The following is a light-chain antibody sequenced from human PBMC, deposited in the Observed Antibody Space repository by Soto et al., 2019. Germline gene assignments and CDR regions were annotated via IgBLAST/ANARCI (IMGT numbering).Light chain of an antibody. V-gene: IGLV1-44*01. CDR1: SSNIGSNT. Sequence: QSALTQPASVSGTPGQRVTISCSGSSSNIGSNTVNWYQQLPGTAPKLLIYSNNQRPSGVPDRFSGSKSGTSASLAISGLQSEDEADYYCAAWDDSLNGLYVFGTGTKLTVL. CDR3: AAWDDSLNGLYV. J-gene: IGLJ1*01. CDR2: SNN.